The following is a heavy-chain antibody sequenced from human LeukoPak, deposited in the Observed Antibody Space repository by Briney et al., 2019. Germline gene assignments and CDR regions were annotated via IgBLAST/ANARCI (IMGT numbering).Heavy chain of an antibody. D-gene: IGHD1-26*01. J-gene: IGHJ4*02. CDR3: ARRALSYSGSYGGFDY. CDR1: GGTFSSYA. CDR2: IIPILGIA. Sequence: SVKVSCKASGGTFSSYAISWVRQAPGQGLDWMGRIIPILGIANYAQKFQGRVTITADKSTSTAYMELSSLRSEDTAVYYCARRALSYSGSYGGFDYWGQGTLVTVSS. V-gene: IGHV1-69*04.